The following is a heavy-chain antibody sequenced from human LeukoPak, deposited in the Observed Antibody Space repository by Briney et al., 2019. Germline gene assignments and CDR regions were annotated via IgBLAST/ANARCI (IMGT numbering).Heavy chain of an antibody. V-gene: IGHV1-18*01. D-gene: IGHD5-24*01. CDR2: ISAYNGNT. Sequence: ASVKVSCKASGYTFTSYGISWVRQAPGQGLEWMGWISAYNGNTNYAQKLQGRVTMTTDTSTSTAYMELRSLRSDDTAVYYCARDQRWLQFDMEGGAFDIWGQGTMVTVSS. J-gene: IGHJ3*02. CDR1: GYTFTSYG. CDR3: ARDQRWLQFDMEGGAFDI.